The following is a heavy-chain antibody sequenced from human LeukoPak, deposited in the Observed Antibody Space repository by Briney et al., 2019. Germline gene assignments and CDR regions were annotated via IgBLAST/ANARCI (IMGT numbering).Heavy chain of an antibody. J-gene: IGHJ3*02. CDR3: ARGLSLSGYLDAFDI. CDR1: GYSISSGYY. V-gene: IGHV3-53*01. Sequence: PSETLSLTCTVSGYSISSGYYWGWIRQPPGKGLEWVSLIYSDGRTYYADSVKGRCTISRDNSKNTLYLQMNSLRVEDTAVYFCARGLSLSGYLDAFDIWGQGTMVTVSS. D-gene: IGHD3-22*01. CDR2: IYSDGRT.